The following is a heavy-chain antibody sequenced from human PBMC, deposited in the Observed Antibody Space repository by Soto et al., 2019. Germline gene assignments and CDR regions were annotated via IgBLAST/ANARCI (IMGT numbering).Heavy chain of an antibody. CDR2: IYYSGST. Sequence: QLQLQESGPGLVKPSETLSLTCTVSGGSISSSSYYWGWIRQPPGTGLEWIGSIYYSGSTYYNPSLKSRVTISVDTSKNQFSLKLSSVTAADTAVYYCARQATGDYWGQGTLVTVSS. V-gene: IGHV4-39*01. D-gene: IGHD3-10*01. CDR3: ARQATGDY. CDR1: GGSISSSSYY. J-gene: IGHJ4*02.